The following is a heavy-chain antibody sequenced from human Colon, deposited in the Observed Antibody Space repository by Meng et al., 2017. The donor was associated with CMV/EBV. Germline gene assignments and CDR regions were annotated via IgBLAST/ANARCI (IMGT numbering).Heavy chain of an antibody. J-gene: IGHJ5*02. Sequence: AASGFTFGTYAMSGVRQAPGKGLEWVSTITGTGGNTYYADSVKGRFTISRDNSKNTLFLQMNSLRGEDTAVYYCAKMVVVPAPKVDPWGQGTLVTVSS. CDR3: AKMVVVPAPKVDP. D-gene: IGHD2-2*01. CDR1: GFTFGTYA. CDR2: ITGTGGNT. V-gene: IGHV3-23*01.